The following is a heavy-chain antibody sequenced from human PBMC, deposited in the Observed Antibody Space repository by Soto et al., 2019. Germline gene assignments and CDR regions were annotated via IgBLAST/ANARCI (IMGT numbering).Heavy chain of an antibody. J-gene: IGHJ4*02. CDR1: GFTFSTYW. CDR2: IRGDGTRT. D-gene: IGHD2-21*01. V-gene: IGHV3-74*01. CDR3: ARGTLTSIDMVDY. Sequence: GGSLRLSCAASGFTFSTYWMHWVRQGPGKGLVWVSRIRGDGTRTNYADSLRGRFTVSRDNAKNTLYLQINSLTAEDTAVYYCARGTLTSIDMVDYWGQGSLVTVSS.